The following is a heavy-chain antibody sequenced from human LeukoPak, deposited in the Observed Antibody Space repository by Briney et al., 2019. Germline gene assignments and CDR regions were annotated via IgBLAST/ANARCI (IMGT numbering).Heavy chain of an antibody. CDR2: ITGSGFTT. J-gene: IGHJ4*02. CDR1: GFTFSSYA. V-gene: IGHV3-23*01. CDR3: AKGGKWDVTPFDY. Sequence: GGSLRLSCAASGFTFSSYAMSWVRQAPGKGLEWVSVITGSGFTTYYADSVKGRFTISRDNSKNTLYLQVNSLRAEDTAVYYCAKGGKWDVTPFDYWGQGTLVTVSS. D-gene: IGHD1-26*01.